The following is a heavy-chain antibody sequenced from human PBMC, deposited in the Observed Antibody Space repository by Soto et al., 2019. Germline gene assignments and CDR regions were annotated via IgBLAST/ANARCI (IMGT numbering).Heavy chain of an antibody. V-gene: IGHV3-23*01. CDR1: GFTFSDYA. Sequence: EVQLLESGGGLVQPGGSLRLSCAASGFTFSDYAMSWVRQAPGKGLEWVSTISGSGGTTHYTDSVKGRFTISRDSSKNTLYLQMNSLRAEDTAVYYCAKSYGGNPFDYWGQGTLLTVSS. CDR2: ISGSGGTT. CDR3: AKSYGGNPFDY. J-gene: IGHJ4*02. D-gene: IGHD2-15*01.